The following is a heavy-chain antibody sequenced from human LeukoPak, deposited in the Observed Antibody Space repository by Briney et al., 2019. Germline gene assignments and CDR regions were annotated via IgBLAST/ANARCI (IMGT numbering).Heavy chain of an antibody. Sequence: ASVKVSCKASGCTFTGYYMHWVRQAPGQRLEWMEWINPNSGGTNYEQKFQGRVTMTRDTSISTAYMELSRLRSDDTAVYYCAREPEGIAVAGVDYWGQGTLVTVSS. J-gene: IGHJ4*02. CDR3: AREPEGIAVAGVDY. CDR1: GCTFTGYY. CDR2: INPNSGGT. D-gene: IGHD6-19*01. V-gene: IGHV1-2*02.